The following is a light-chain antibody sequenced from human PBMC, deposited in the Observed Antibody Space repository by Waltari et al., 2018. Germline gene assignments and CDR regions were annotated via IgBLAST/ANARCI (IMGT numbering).Light chain of an antibody. CDR2: VNSDGSH. CDR1: SGHSSYA. V-gene: IGLV4-69*01. CDR3: QTWGTGIQV. J-gene: IGLJ2*01. Sequence: QLVLTQSPSASASLGASVKLTCTLSSGHSSYAIAWPQQQPEKGPRYLMKVNSDGSHKKGDAIPHRFSVSSSGTDRYLTISRLQSEDEADYYCQTWGTGIQVFGGGTKLTVL.